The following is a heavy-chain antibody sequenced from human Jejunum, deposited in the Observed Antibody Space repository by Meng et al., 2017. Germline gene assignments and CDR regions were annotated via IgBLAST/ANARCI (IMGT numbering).Heavy chain of an antibody. J-gene: IGHJ4*02. V-gene: IGHV3-49*03. CDR2: IRAKAFGGTA. CDR3: GREKETITKNRGDVDY. CDR1: GFTFGDYA. Sequence: GGSLRLSCTTSGFTFGDYAMAWFRRAPGKGLEWVSFIRAKAFGGTAEYAASVKGRFTISRNDSRSLVYLQMNSLKTEGTAMYYCGREKETITKNRGDVDYWGQGTLVTVSS. D-gene: IGHD5-24*01.